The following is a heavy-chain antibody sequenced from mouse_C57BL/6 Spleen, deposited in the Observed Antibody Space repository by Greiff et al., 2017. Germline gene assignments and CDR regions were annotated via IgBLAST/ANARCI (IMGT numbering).Heavy chain of an antibody. J-gene: IGHJ2*01. V-gene: IGHV3-6*01. CDR2: ISYDGSN. D-gene: IGHD2-2*01. Sequence: VQLKESGPGLVKPSQSLSLTCSVTGYSITSGYYWNWIRQFPGNKLEWMGCISYDGSNNYNPSLKNRISITRDTSKNQFFLKLNSVTTEDTATYYCARDRRVTTGGSVVDYWGQGTTLTVSS. CDR3: ARDRRVTTGGSVVDY. CDR1: GYSITSGYY.